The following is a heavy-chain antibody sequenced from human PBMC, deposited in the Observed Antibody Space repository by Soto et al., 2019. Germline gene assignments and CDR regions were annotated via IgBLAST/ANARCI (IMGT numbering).Heavy chain of an antibody. CDR1: GYSFTRHD. V-gene: IGHV1-8*01. J-gene: IGHJ6*02. Sequence: QVQLVQSGAEVKKPGASVKVSCKASGYSFTRHDINWVRQAPGQGLEWMGWINASSGNTGYAQRFLGRLTVTTGSATSTVDMALSGLKSEDTAMYYCGREGILIFGVIVFYGMEVWGQGNRVSVPS. D-gene: IGHD3-3*01. CDR2: INASSGNT. CDR3: GREGILIFGVIVFYGMEV.